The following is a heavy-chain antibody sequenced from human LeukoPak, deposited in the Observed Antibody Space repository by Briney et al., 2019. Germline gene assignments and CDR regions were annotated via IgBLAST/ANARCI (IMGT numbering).Heavy chain of an antibody. CDR2: FDPEDGET. J-gene: IGHJ4*02. Sequence: ASVKVSCKVSGYTPTELSMHWVRQAPGKGLEWMGGFDPEDGETIYAQKFQGRVTMTEDTSTDTAYMELSSLRSEDTAVYYCATGSGSGSFESLDYWGQGTLVTVSS. D-gene: IGHD3-10*01. CDR1: GYTPTELS. V-gene: IGHV1-24*01. CDR3: ATGSGSGSFESLDY.